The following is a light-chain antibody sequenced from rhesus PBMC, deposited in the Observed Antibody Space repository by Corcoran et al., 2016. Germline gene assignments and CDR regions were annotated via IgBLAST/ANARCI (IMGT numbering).Light chain of an antibody. CDR3: QKYSSLPFT. V-gene: IGKV3-53*02. J-gene: IGKJ3*01. CDR1: QSVSSY. CDR2: GAS. Sequence: GILTQSPATLSLSPGERATLSCRASQSVSSYLAWYQQKPGQPPKLLIYGASSRATGTPDRFSGSGSGTEFTLTISSLEPDDFAVYYCQKYSSLPFTFGPGTKLQIK.